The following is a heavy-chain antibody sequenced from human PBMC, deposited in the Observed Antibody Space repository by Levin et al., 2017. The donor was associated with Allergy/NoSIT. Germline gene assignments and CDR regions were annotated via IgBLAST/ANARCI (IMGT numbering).Heavy chain of an antibody. J-gene: IGHJ4*02. Sequence: GESLKISCAASGITFSNAWMSWARQAPGKGLEWVGRIKSKTDGGTTDYAAPVKGRFTISRDDSKNTLYLQMNSLKTEDTAVYFCTTYSSSWYYFDYWGQGTLVTVSS. V-gene: IGHV3-15*01. D-gene: IGHD6-13*01. CDR3: TTYSSSWYYFDY. CDR2: IKSKTDGGTT. CDR1: GITFSNAW.